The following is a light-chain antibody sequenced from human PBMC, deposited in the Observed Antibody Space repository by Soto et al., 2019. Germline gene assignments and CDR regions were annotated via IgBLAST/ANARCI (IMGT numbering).Light chain of an antibody. J-gene: IGLJ1*01. CDR1: GSDVGGYNY. V-gene: IGLV2-14*03. CDR2: DVT. Sequence: QSALTQPASVSGSPGQSITISCTGTGSDVGGYNYVSWYQQDPGKAPKLVIYDVTNRPSGVSNRFSGSKSGNTASLTISGLQAEDEADYYCTSYTRSRTYVFGTGTKLTVL. CDR3: TSYTRSRTYV.